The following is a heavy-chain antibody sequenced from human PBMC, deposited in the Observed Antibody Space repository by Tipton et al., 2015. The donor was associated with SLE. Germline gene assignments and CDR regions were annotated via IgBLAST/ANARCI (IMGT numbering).Heavy chain of an antibody. Sequence: SLRLSCAASGFSFRSYGMHWVRQAPGKGLEWVALIWYDGSSEEYSDSVRGRFTISRDNSNNIVYLQMNSLRAEDTALYFCARDECGGDCYSAYWGQGVLVTVSS. J-gene: IGHJ4*02. D-gene: IGHD2-21*02. V-gene: IGHV3-33*01. CDR1: GFSFRSYG. CDR2: IWYDGSSE. CDR3: ARDECGGDCYSAY.